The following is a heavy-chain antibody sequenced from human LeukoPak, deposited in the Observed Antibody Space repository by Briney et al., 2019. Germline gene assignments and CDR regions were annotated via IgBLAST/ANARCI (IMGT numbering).Heavy chain of an antibody. CDR1: GGSISSYY. CDR3: ARDHTVTTGWFDP. CDR2: IYSSGST. J-gene: IGHJ5*02. V-gene: IGHV4-4*07. Sequence: PSETLSLTCTVSGGSISSYYWSWIRQPAGKGLEWIGRIYSSGSTNYNPSLKSRVTMSVDKSKNQFSLHLSSVTAADTAVYYCARDHTVTTGWFDPWGQGILVTVSS. D-gene: IGHD4-17*01.